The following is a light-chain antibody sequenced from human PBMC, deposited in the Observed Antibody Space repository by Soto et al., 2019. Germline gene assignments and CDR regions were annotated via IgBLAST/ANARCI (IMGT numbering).Light chain of an antibody. CDR2: DAS. V-gene: IGKV1-5*01. CDR1: QTISGW. CDR3: LQYNGYYRT. Sequence: DIQSTHSPSTLSASVGDTVTITFRASQTISGWLAWYQQRPGKAPNLLIFDASTLESGVPSRFSGSGSGTTFTLTISSLQSDDFATYYCLQYNGYYRTFGQGTKVDIK. J-gene: IGKJ1*01.